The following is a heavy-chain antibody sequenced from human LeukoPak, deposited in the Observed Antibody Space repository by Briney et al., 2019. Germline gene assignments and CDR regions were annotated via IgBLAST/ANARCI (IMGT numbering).Heavy chain of an antibody. D-gene: IGHD6-13*01. CDR1: GYTFTAYY. CDR2: INPNSGDT. Sequence: GASVQVSCKASGYTFTAYYIHWVRQAPRHGLEWMGWINPNSGDTDYSQKFQGRVTMTRDTSISTTYMELSRLASDDTAMYYCARDRTASWYGGEDYWGQGTLVTVSS. V-gene: IGHV1-2*02. J-gene: IGHJ4*02. CDR3: ARDRTASWYGGEDY.